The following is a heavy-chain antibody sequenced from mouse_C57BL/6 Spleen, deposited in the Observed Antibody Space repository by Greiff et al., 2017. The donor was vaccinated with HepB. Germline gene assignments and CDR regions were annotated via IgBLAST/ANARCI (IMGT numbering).Heavy chain of an antibody. CDR1: GYTFTSYG. CDR3: ASPYYSNYS. V-gene: IGHV1-81*01. J-gene: IGHJ2*01. Sequence: QVQLQQSGAELARPGASVKLSCKASGYTFTSYGISWVKQRTGQGLEWIGEIYPRSGNTYYNEKFKGKATLTADKSSSTAYMELRNLTSEDSAVYFCASPYYSNYSWGQGTTLTVSS. D-gene: IGHD2-5*01. CDR2: IYPRSGNT.